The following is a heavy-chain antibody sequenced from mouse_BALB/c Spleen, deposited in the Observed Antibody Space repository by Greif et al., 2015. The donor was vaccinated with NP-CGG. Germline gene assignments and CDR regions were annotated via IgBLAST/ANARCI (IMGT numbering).Heavy chain of an antibody. CDR3: AKPAYGNYGFDY. Sequence: VKLVESGPSLVQPSQSLSITCTVSGFSLTSYGVHWVRQSPGKGLEWLGVIWRGGSTDYNAAFMSRLSITKDNSKSQVFFKMNSLLADDTAIYYCAKPAYGNYGFDYWGQGTTLTVSS. V-gene: IGHV2-5-1*01. D-gene: IGHD2-1*01. CDR1: GFSLTSYG. J-gene: IGHJ2*01. CDR2: IWRGGST.